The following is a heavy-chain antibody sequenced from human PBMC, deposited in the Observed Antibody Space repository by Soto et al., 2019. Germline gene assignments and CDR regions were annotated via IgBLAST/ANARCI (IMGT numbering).Heavy chain of an antibody. CDR1: GGSISSYY. CDR3: ARDRGRDGYNFDY. J-gene: IGHJ4*02. CDR2: IYYSGST. Sequence: SETLSLTCTVSGGSISSYYWSWIRQPPGKGLEWIGYIYYSGSTNYNPSPKSRVTISVDTSKNQFSLKLSSVTAADTAVYYCARDRGRDGYNFDYWGQGTLVTVSS. V-gene: IGHV4-59*01. D-gene: IGHD5-12*01.